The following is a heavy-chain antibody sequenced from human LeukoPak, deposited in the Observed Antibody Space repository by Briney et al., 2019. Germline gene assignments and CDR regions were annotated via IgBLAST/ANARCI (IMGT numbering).Heavy chain of an antibody. V-gene: IGHV1-18*01. CDR2: ISAYKGNT. D-gene: IGHD6-25*01. CDR3: AEGAKSGLHY. CDR1: GYDFISYG. Sequence: GASVKVSCKASGYDFISYGFTWVRQAPGRGLEWMGWISAYKGNTNYAPSLQARVSMTTDASASTVSIEVRSLTPDDTAVYYCAEGAKSGLHYWGQGTLVTVSS. J-gene: IGHJ4*02.